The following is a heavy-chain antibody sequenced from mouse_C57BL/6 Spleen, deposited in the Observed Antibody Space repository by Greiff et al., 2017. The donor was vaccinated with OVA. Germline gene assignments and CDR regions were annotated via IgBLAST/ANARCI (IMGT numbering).Heavy chain of an antibody. CDR3: TRGGYSNYNWYFDV. J-gene: IGHJ1*03. D-gene: IGHD2-5*01. V-gene: IGHV1-5*01. CDR2: IYPGNSDT. Sequence: EVQLQQSGTVLARPGASVKMSCKTSGYTFTSYWMHWVKQGPGQGLEWLGAIYPGNSDTSYNQKFKGKAKLTAVTSAGTAYMKLSSLTNEDSAVYYCTRGGYSNYNWYFDVWGTGTTVTVSS. CDR1: GYTFTSYW.